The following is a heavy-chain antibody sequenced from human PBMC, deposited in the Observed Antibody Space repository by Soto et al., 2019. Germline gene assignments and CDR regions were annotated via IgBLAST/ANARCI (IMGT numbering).Heavy chain of an antibody. CDR2: LVGDGSSS. V-gene: IGHV3-23*01. CDR3: AKDLRPDGRYDLDY. J-gene: IGHJ4*02. D-gene: IGHD1-26*01. Sequence: EVQLLESGGGLAQPGGSLRLSCAASGFIFRTYAMNWVRQAPGQGLEWVSVLVGDGSSSDYADSVRGRFTISRDNSKNTRYLQMNNLRAEDTAVYYCAKDLRPDGRYDLDYWGQGTLVTVSS. CDR1: GFIFRTYA.